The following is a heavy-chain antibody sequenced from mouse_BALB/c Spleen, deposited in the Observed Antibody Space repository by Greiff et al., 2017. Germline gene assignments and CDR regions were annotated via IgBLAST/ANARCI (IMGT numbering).Heavy chain of an antibody. CDR2: INPSNGGT. Sequence: VQLQQSGAELVKPGASVKLSCKASGYTFTSYYMYWVKQRPGQGLEWIGEINPSNGGTNFNEKFKSKATLTVDKSSSTAYMQLSSLTSEDSAVYYCTRSGTKAMDYWGQGTSVTVSS. CDR3: TRSGTKAMDY. J-gene: IGHJ4*01. D-gene: IGHD4-1*01. V-gene: IGHV1S81*02. CDR1: GYTFTSYY.